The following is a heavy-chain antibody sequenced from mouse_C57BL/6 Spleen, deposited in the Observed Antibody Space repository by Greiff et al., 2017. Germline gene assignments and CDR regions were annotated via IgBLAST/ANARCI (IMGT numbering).Heavy chain of an antibody. CDR2: INPNNGGT. CDR3: APRIYYDPFDY. J-gene: IGHJ2*01. CDR1: GYTFTDYN. Sequence: EVQLQQSGPELVKPGASVKMSCKASGYTFTDYNMHWVKQSHGKSLEWIGYINPNNGGTSYNQKFKGKATLTVNKSSSTAYMELRRLTSEDAAVYYCAPRIYYDPFDYWGQGTTLTVSS. V-gene: IGHV1-22*01. D-gene: IGHD2-4*01.